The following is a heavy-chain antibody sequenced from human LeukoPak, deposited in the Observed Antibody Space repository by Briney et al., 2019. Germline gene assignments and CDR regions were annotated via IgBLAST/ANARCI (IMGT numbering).Heavy chain of an antibody. D-gene: IGHD3-10*01. CDR1: GFTFSSYA. J-gene: IGHJ3*02. CDR2: IFGSGVGT. CDR3: AKRPGEIKGFDI. V-gene: IGHV3-23*01. Sequence: PGGSLRLSCAASGFTFSSYAMSWVRQAPGKGLEWVSLIFGSGVGTYYADSVKGRFTISRDKNTLYLQMNSLRAEDTAVYYCAKRPGEIKGFDIWGQGTLVTVSS.